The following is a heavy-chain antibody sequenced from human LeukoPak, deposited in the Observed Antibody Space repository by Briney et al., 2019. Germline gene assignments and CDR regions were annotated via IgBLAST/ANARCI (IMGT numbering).Heavy chain of an antibody. J-gene: IGHJ3*02. CDR2: ISYDGSNK. Sequence: GGSLRLSSAAPGFTFSSYAMHWVRQAPGKGLEWVAVISYDGSNKYYADSVKGGFTISRDNSKNTLYLQMNSLRAEGTAVYYCASGRGWLDLHDAFDIWGQGTMVTVCS. CDR3: ASGRGWLDLHDAFDI. CDR1: GFTFSSYA. D-gene: IGHD6-19*01. V-gene: IGHV3-30-3*01.